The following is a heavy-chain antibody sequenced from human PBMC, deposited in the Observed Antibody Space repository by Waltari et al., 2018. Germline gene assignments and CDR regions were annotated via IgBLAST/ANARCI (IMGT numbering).Heavy chain of an antibody. CDR3: VRHRLAWYFDL. V-gene: IGHV4-39*01. Sequence: QLQLQESGPGLVKPSETLSLPCTVSGVSMDDSSYYWGWIRQPPGKGLEWIGSVYYNGNTHHNPSLKSRVTVSGDTSKNQFSLMLNSVTAADTAVYYCVRHRLAWYFDLWGRGTLVTVSS. J-gene: IGHJ2*01. CDR2: VYYNGNT. D-gene: IGHD6-19*01. CDR1: GVSMDDSSYY.